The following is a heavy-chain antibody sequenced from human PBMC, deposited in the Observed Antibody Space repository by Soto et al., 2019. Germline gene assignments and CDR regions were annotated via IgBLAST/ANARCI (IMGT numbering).Heavy chain of an antibody. CDR1: GFTFSAYA. CDR3: ARDWDIVILSVPIPNYNYGMDV. V-gene: IGHV3-48*02. Sequence: GGSLRLSCEGSGFTFSAYAMNWVRQAPGKGLEWVSYISSRSDTLYYADSVKGRFTISRDNAKNSVYLQVNNLRDEDTAVYYCARDWDIVILSVPIPNYNYGMDVWGQGTTVTVS. J-gene: IGHJ6*02. CDR2: ISSRSDTL. D-gene: IGHD2-15*01.